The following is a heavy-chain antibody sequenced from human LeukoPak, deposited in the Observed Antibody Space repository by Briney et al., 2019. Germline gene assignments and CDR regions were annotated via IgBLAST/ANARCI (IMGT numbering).Heavy chain of an antibody. CDR1: GGSISSSSYY. V-gene: IGHV4-39*01. CDR3: ARRAKGSIAAAAHYNWFDP. Sequence: SETLSLTCTVSGGSISSSSYYWGWIRQPPGKGLEWIGSIYYSGSTYYNPSLKSRVTISVDTSKNQFSLKLSSVTAADTAVYYCARRAKGSIAAAAHYNWFDPWGQGTLVTVSS. D-gene: IGHD6-13*01. J-gene: IGHJ5*02. CDR2: IYYSGST.